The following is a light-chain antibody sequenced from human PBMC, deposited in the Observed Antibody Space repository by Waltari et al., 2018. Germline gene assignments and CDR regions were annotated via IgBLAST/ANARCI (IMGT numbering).Light chain of an antibody. V-gene: IGKV1-33*01. CDR2: DAS. CDR3: QQHYSLPIT. CDR1: QGINNF. J-gene: IGKJ5*01. Sequence: DIQMTQSHSSLSASVGVRVTITCQTNQGINNFLNLYQQRPGKAHDLLIYDASNLETGVPSRFSGSGSGTDFTFTISSVQPEDIATYYCQQHYSLPITFGQGTRLEIK.